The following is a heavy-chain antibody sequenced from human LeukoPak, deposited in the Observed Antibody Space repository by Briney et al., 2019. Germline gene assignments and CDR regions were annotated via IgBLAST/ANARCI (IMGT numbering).Heavy chain of an antibody. CDR1: GYTFTGYY. V-gene: IGHV1-2*02. J-gene: IGHJ4*02. Sequence: GASVKVSCKASGYTFTGYYMHWVRQAPGQGLEWMGWINPNSGGTNYAQKFQGRVTLTRDTSISTAYMDLSSLTSDDTAVYYCAGGSGSFYGIDYWGQGTLVTVSS. CDR2: INPNSGGT. D-gene: IGHD3-10*01. CDR3: AGGSGSFYGIDY.